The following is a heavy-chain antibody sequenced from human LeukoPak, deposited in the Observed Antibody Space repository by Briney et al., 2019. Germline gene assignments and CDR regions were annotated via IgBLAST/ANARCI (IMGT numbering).Heavy chain of an antibody. V-gene: IGHV1-69*04. D-gene: IGHD3-3*01. J-gene: IGHJ4*02. CDR1: GGTFSSYA. CDR2: IIPILGIA. Sequence: ASVKVSCEASGGTFSSYAISWVRQAPGQGLEWMGRIIPILGIANYAQKFQGRVTITADKSTSTAYMELSSLRSEDTAVYYCARVGQYYDFWSGPFDYWGQGTLVTVSS. CDR3: ARVGQYYDFWSGPFDY.